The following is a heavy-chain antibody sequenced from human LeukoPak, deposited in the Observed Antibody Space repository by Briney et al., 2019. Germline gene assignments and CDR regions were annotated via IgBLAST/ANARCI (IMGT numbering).Heavy chain of an antibody. CDR3: ASEYKYDSSGANAFDI. CDR2: IHPNTGGT. V-gene: IGHV1-2*02. CDR1: GYTFTSYD. J-gene: IGHJ3*02. D-gene: IGHD3-22*01. Sequence: GSVKVSCKASGYTFTSYDINWVRQATGQGLEWMGWIHPNTGGTKYAQKLQGRVTMTRDTSSSTAYMELSSLRSADTAVYYCASEYKYDSSGANAFDIWGQGTMVTVSS.